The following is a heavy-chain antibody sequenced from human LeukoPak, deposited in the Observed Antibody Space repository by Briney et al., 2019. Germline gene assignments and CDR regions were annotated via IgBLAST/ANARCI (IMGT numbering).Heavy chain of an antibody. CDR2: IYYSGST. D-gene: IGHD3-10*01. CDR3: ARVGVTMVRGVIIRAIDI. CDR1: GGSISSGGYY. Sequence: PSQTLSLTCTVSGGSISSGGYYWSWIRQHPGKGLEWIGYIYYSGSTYYNPSLKSRVTISVDTSKNQFSLKLSSVTAADTAVYYCARVGVTMVRGVIIRAIDIWGRGTMVTVSS. V-gene: IGHV4-31*03. J-gene: IGHJ3*02.